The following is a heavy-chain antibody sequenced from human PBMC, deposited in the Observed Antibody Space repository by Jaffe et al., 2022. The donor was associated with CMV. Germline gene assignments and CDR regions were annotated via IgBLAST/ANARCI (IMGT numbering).Heavy chain of an antibody. CDR3: ARRRGIPFNCFDY. J-gene: IGHJ4*02. CDR2: IYYSGST. D-gene: IGHD3-16*01. V-gene: IGHV4-39*01. CDR1: GGSISSSSYY. Sequence: QLQLQESGPGLVKPSETLSLTCTVSGGSISSSSYYWGWIRQPPGKGLEWIGSIYYSGSTYYNPSLKSRVTISVDTSKNQFSLKLSSVTAADTAVYYCARRRGIPFNCFDYWGQGTLVTVSS.